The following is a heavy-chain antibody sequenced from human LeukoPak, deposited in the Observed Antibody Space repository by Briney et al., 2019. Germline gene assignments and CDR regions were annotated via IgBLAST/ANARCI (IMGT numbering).Heavy chain of an antibody. CDR3: TKAPLMSCTGAFCYPFDS. V-gene: IGHV3-23*01. CDR2: TVGSRPDT. CDR1: GFTFTNYA. D-gene: IGHD2-8*02. J-gene: IGHJ4*02. Sequence: GGSLRLSCAAPGFTFTNYAMTWFLQTPGKGVEWVSPTVGSRPDTYHADAVKGRFTVSRDNSRNTLYLQVNNLRIEDSAVYYCTKAPLMSCTGAFCYPFDSWGQGVLVTVSS.